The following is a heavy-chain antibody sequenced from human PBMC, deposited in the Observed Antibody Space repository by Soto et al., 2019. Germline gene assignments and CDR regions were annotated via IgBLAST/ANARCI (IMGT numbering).Heavy chain of an antibody. CDR2: INAGNGNT. Sequence: ASVKVSCKASGYTFTSYAMHWARQAPGQRLEWMGWINAGNGNTKYSQKFQGRVTITRDTSASTAYMELSSLRSEDTAVYYCARVSPPYSYRSTSSDFRCQGTLVTVFS. D-gene: IGHD5-18*01. V-gene: IGHV1-3*01. CDR1: GYTFTSYA. J-gene: IGHJ4*02. CDR3: ARVSPPYSYRSTSSDF.